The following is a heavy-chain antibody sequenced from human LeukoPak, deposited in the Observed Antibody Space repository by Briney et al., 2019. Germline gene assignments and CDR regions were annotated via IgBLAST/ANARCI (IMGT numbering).Heavy chain of an antibody. D-gene: IGHD3-22*01. Sequence: GGSLRLSCAASGFTFSGSAMHWVRQASGKGLEWVGRIRSKANSYATAYAASVKGRFTISRDDSKNTAYLQMNSLKTEDTAVYYCTTGDPDSSGYYYYYYYMDVWGKGTTVTVSS. CDR3: TTGDPDSSGYYYYYYYMDV. J-gene: IGHJ6*03. CDR2: IRSKANSYAT. V-gene: IGHV3-73*01. CDR1: GFTFSGSA.